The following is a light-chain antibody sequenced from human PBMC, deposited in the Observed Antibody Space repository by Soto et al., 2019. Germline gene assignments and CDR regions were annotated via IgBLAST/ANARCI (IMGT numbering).Light chain of an antibody. CDR3: QHYTGHLWT. CDR1: QTIYSW. J-gene: IGKJ1*01. V-gene: IGKV1-5*01. Sequence: DIQMTQVPSTLPAAVGDRVTITCRASQTIYSWLAWYQQKPGEAPKLLIYDASTLQTGVPSRFTASGSGTEFTLTISRLQPDDFATYYCQHYTGHLWTFGQGTKVESK. CDR2: DAS.